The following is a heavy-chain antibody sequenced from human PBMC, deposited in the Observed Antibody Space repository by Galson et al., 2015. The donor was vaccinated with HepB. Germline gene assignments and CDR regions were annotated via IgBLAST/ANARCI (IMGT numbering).Heavy chain of an antibody. CDR1: GFTFSSYA. D-gene: IGHD2-2*01. V-gene: IGHV3-30-3*01. CDR2: ISYDGSNK. Sequence: SLRLSCAASGFTFSSYAMHWVRQAPGKGLEWVAVISYDGSNKYYADSVKGRFTISRDNSKNTLYLQMNSLRAEDTAVYYCARALSILYCSSTSCDKTNDYYYYGMDVWGQGTTVTVSS. J-gene: IGHJ6*02. CDR3: ARALSILYCSSTSCDKTNDYYYYGMDV.